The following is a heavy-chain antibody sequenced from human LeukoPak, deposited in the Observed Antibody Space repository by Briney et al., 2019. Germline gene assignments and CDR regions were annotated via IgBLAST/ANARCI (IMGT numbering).Heavy chain of an antibody. CDR2: INPNSGGT. V-gene: IGHV1-2*02. J-gene: IGHJ4*02. D-gene: IGHD2-2*01. CDR1: GYTFTGYY. CDR3: AVRGTLYCSSTSCYLW. Sequence: ASVKVSCKASGYTFTGYYMHWVRQAPGQGLKWMGWINPNSGGTNYAQKFQGRVTMTRDTSISTAYMELSRLRSDDTAVYYCAVRGTLYCSSTSCYLWWGQGTLVTVSS.